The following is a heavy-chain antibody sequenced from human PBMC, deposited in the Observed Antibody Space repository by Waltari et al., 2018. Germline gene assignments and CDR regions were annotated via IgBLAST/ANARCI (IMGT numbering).Heavy chain of an antibody. D-gene: IGHD2-21*01. Sequence: QLQLQESGPGLVKPSETLSLTCTVSGGSISSSSYYWGWIRQPPGKGLEWIGSIYYSGCTYYHPSLKSRVTISVDTSKNQFSLKLSSVTAADTAVYYCARGPPRPLYSVYCGGDCYYFGYWGQGTLVTVSS. CDR2: IYYSGCT. V-gene: IGHV4-39*07. CDR3: ARGPPRPLYSVYCGGDCYYFGY. J-gene: IGHJ4*02. CDR1: GGSISSSSYY.